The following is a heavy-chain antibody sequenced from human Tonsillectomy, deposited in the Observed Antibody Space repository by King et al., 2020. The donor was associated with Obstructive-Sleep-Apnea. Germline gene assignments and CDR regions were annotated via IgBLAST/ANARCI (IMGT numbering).Heavy chain of an antibody. V-gene: IGHV3-15*01. D-gene: IGHD1-20*01. CDR1: GFTFSNAW. J-gene: IGHJ3*02. CDR2: IKSKTDGGTT. Sequence: VQLVESGGGLVKPGGSLRLSCAASGFTFSNAWMSGVRQAPGKGLEWVGRIKSKTDGGTTDYAAPVKGRFTISRDDSKNTLYLQMNSLKTEDTAVYYCTTDRVTGTTFDIWGQGTMVTVSS. CDR3: TTDRVTGTTFDI.